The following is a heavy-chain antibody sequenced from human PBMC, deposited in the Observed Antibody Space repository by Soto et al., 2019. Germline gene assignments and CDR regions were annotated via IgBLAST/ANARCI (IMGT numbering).Heavy chain of an antibody. CDR3: ARDNPPAIAAAGTGDYYYYGMDV. CDR2: IIPILGIA. CDR1: GGTFSSYT. V-gene: IGHV1-69*04. D-gene: IGHD6-13*01. J-gene: IGHJ6*02. Sequence: SVKVSCKASGGTFSSYTISWVRQAPGQGLEWMGRIIPILGIANYAQKFQGRVTITADKSTSTAYMELSSLRSEDTAVYYCARDNPPAIAAAGTGDYYYYGMDVWGQGTTVTVSS.